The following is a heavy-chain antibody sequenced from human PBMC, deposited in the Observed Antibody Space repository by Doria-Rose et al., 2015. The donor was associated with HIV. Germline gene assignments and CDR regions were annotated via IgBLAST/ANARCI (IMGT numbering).Heavy chain of an antibody. V-gene: IGHV3-7*01. D-gene: IGHD3-22*01. CDR2: IKQDGSEK. J-gene: IGHJ4*02. Sequence: MSWVRQAPGKGLEWVANIKQDGSEKYYVDSVKGRFTISRDNAKNSLNLQMNSLRAEDTAVHYCARNLLEYYYDSSGFDFWGQGTLVTVSS. CDR3: ARNLLEYYYDSSGFDF.